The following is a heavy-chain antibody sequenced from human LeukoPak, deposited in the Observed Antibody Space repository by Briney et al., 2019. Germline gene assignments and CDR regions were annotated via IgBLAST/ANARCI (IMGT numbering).Heavy chain of an antibody. J-gene: IGHJ4*02. CDR3: ARDEGYSGSYY. CDR1: GLTFIDYN. V-gene: IGHV3-11*01. D-gene: IGHD1-26*01. CDR2: ISSSGSTI. Sequence: SGGSLRLSLAASGLTFIDYNMSWILQAPGKGLKWVSYISSSGSTIYYADSVKGRFTISRDNAKNSLYLQMNSLRAEDTAVYYCARDEGYSGSYYWGQGTLVTVSS.